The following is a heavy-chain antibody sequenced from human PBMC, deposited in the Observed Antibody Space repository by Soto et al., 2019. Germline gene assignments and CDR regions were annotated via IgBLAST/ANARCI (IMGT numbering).Heavy chain of an antibody. Sequence: QVQLQESGPGLVKPSGTLSLTCVVSGGSISNNNWWSWVRQPPGKGLEWIGDISHTGNTNYSPFLKSRLTISLDMSKNHISLNLTSVTAADTAVYYCVREPSLRQQSVNFGYWGQGTLVTVSS. CDR2: ISHTGNT. D-gene: IGHD6-13*01. V-gene: IGHV4-4*02. J-gene: IGHJ4*02. CDR1: GGSISNNNW. CDR3: VREPSLRQQSVNFGY.